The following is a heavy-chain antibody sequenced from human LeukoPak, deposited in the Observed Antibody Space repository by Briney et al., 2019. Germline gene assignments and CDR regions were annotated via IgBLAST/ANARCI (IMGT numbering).Heavy chain of an antibody. V-gene: IGHV4-34*01. D-gene: IGHD3-22*01. J-gene: IGHJ4*02. Sequence: SETLSLTCAVYGGSFSGYYWSWIRQPPGKGLEWIGEINHSGSTNYNPSLKSRVTISVDTSKNQFSLKLSSVTAADTAVHYCARQIPPHYYDSSGYYRETLYFDYWGQGTLVTVSS. CDR2: INHSGST. CDR3: ARQIPPHYYDSSGYYRETLYFDY. CDR1: GGSFSGYY.